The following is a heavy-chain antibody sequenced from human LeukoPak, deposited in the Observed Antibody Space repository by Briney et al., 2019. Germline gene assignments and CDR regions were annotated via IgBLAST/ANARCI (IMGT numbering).Heavy chain of an antibody. J-gene: IGHJ4*02. CDR1: GFTYSHYG. V-gene: IGHV3-33*06. CDR3: AKDAQRGFDYSNSLEY. CDR2: IWSDGTEK. Sequence: GGSLRLSCTASGFTYSHYGMHWVRQAPGKGLEWVAVIWSDGTEKYDADAVKGRFTISRDNSRNTLYLQMNSLRGEDTAVYYCAKDAQRGFDYSNSLEYWGQGTLVTVSS. D-gene: IGHD4-11*01.